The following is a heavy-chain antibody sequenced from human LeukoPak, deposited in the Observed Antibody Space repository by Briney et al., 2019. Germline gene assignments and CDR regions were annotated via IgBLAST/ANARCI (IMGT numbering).Heavy chain of an antibody. CDR3: ARMGAYYDFWSGYYNRYYYYGMDV. V-gene: IGHV1-18*01. CDR2: ISAYNGNT. J-gene: IGHJ6*02. Sequence: GASVNVSCKASGYTFTSYGISWVRQAPGQGLEWMGWISAYNGNTNYAQKLQGRVTMTTDTSTSTAYMELSSLRSEDTAVYYCARMGAYYDFWSGYYNRYYYYGMDVWGQGTTVTVS. D-gene: IGHD3-3*01. CDR1: GYTFTSYG.